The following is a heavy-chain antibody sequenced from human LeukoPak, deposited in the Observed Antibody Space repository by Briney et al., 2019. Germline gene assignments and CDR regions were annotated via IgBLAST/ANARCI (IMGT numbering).Heavy chain of an antibody. CDR1: VFTLSSNP. CDR2: ISSNGGST. V-gene: IGHV3-64D*06. D-gene: IGHD2-2*01. CDR3: VKGGCSSTSCYVNWFDP. Sequence: PGGCLRLSCSASVFTLSSNPMRWVRQARWKGLEYVSAISSNGGSTYYADSVKGRFTISRDNSKNTLYLQMSSLRAEDTAVYYCVKGGCSSTSCYVNWFDPWGQGTLVTVSS. J-gene: IGHJ5*02.